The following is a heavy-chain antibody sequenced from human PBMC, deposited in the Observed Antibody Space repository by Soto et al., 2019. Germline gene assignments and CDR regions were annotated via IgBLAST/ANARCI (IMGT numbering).Heavy chain of an antibody. J-gene: IGHJ5*02. D-gene: IGHD6-19*01. CDR2: MNPNSGNT. Sequence: QVQLVQSGAEVKKPGASVKVSCRASGYTFTSDDINWVRQATGQGLEWMGWMNPNSGNTGYAQKFQGRVTMTRKNYISTAYMELSSLRSDDTAVYYCARDGYSSGGGWFDPWGQGTLVTVSS. CDR1: GYTFTSDD. CDR3: ARDGYSSGGGWFDP. V-gene: IGHV1-8*01.